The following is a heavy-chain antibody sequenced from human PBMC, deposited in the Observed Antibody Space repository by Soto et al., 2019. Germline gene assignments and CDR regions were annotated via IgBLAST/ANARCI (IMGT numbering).Heavy chain of an antibody. CDR1: GGTFSSYA. J-gene: IGHJ6*02. V-gene: IGHV1-69*13. CDR3: ARGRNWNYVRPTDYYYYYGMDV. CDR2: IIPIFGTA. Sequence: ASVKVSCKASGGTFSSYAISWVRQAPGQGLEWMGGIIPIFGTANYAQKFQGRVTITADESTSTAYMELSSLRSEDTAVYYCARGRNWNYVRPTDYYYYYGMDVWGQGTTVTVSS. D-gene: IGHD1-7*01.